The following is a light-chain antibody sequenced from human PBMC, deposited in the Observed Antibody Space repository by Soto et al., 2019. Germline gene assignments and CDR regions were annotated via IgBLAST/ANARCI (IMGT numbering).Light chain of an antibody. Sequence: EIVLTQSSASLSLSPGERATLSCRASQSVSSHLAWFQQRPGQAPRLLIYGASNRATGIPARFGGSGSGTNFTLTISSLEPEDFAVYYCQQRSNWPPVLTFGGGTKVEIK. J-gene: IGKJ4*01. CDR2: GAS. CDR3: QQRSNWPPVLT. V-gene: IGKV3-11*01. CDR1: QSVSSH.